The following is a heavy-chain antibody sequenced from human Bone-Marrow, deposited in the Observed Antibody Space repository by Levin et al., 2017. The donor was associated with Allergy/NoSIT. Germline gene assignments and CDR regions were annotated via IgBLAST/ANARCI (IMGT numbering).Heavy chain of an antibody. J-gene: IGHJ4*02. CDR2: IRSSGDAI. D-gene: IGHD2-21*01. CDR1: GFPFRRYE. V-gene: IGHV3-48*03. CDR3: ARGTPALRWRADY. Sequence: LSLTCVASGFPFRRYEMNWVRQAPGKGLEWLSYIRSSGDAIYYADSVKGRFTISRDNAKNSLYLEMNNLRAEDTAMYYCARGTPALRWRADYWGQGTLVTVSS.